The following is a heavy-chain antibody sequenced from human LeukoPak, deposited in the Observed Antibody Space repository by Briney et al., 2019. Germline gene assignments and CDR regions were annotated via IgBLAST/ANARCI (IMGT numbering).Heavy chain of an antibody. V-gene: IGHV1-46*01. CDR3: ARAPLITGTTVGGFDY. D-gene: IGHD1-7*01. CDR2: INPSGGST. CDR1: GYTFTGYY. J-gene: IGHJ4*02. Sequence: ASVKISCKASGYTFTGYYMHWVRQAPGQGLEWMGIINPSGGSTSYAQKFQGRVTMTRDMSTSTVYMELSSLRSEDTAVYYCARAPLITGTTVGGFDYWGQGTLVTVSS.